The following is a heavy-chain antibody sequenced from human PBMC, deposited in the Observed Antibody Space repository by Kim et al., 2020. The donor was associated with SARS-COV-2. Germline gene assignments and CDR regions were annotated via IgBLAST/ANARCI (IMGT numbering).Heavy chain of an antibody. CDR3: ASGTGGPGWGAEGADAFDI. CDR2: IYYSGST. CDR1: GGSISSYY. Sequence: SETLSLTCTVSGGSISSYYWSWIRQPPGKVLEWIGYIYYSGSTNYNPSLKSRVTISVDTSKNQFSLKLSSVTAADTAVYYCASGTGGPGWGAEGADAFDIWGQGTMVTVSS. V-gene: IGHV4-59*08. D-gene: IGHD7-27*01. J-gene: IGHJ3*02.